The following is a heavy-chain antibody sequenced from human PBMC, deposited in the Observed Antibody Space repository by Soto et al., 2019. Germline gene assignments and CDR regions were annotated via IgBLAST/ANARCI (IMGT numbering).Heavy chain of an antibody. CDR3: ARPGIAAASRGYYFDY. Sequence: EVQLVESGGDLVQSGGSLRLSCAASGFTFSTYSMNWVRQAPGKGLEWVSYISSSSSTIYYADSVKGRFTISRDNAKNSLFLHMNSLRDEDTAVYYCARPGIAAASRGYYFDYWGQGTLVTVCS. D-gene: IGHD6-13*01. J-gene: IGHJ4*02. V-gene: IGHV3-48*02. CDR1: GFTFSTYS. CDR2: ISSSSSTI.